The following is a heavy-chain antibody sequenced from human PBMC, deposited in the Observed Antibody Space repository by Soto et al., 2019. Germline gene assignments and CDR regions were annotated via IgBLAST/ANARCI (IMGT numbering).Heavy chain of an antibody. D-gene: IGHD3-3*01. J-gene: IGHJ4*02. V-gene: IGHV4-59*08. CDR3: ARGTSDFWSGYYTGNFDY. CDR1: GGSISSYY. Sequence: PSDTLSLTCTVSGGSISSYYWSWIRQPPGKGLEWIGYIYYSGSTNYNPSLKSRVTISVDTSKNQFSLKLSSVTAADTAVYYCARGTSDFWSGYYTGNFDYWGQGTLVTVSS. CDR2: IYYSGST.